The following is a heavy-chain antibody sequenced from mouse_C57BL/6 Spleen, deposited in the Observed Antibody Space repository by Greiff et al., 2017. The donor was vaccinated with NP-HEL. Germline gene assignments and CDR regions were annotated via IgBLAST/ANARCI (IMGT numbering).Heavy chain of an antibody. Sequence: QVQLQQSGAELVMPGASVKLSCKASGYTFTSYWMHWVKQRPGQGLEWIGEIDPSDSYTNYNQKFKGKSTLTVDKSSSTAYMQLSSLTSEDSAVYYCARWDYGSTLFDYWGQGTTLTVSS. D-gene: IGHD1-1*01. J-gene: IGHJ2*01. CDR2: IDPSDSYT. CDR3: ARWDYGSTLFDY. V-gene: IGHV1-69*01. CDR1: GYTFTSYW.